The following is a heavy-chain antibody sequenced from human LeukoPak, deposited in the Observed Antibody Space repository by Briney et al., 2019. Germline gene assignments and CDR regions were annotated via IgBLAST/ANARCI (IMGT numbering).Heavy chain of an antibody. D-gene: IGHD3-22*01. V-gene: IGHV4-39*07. CDR2: IYYSGST. CDR1: GGSISSSSYY. CDR3: ARGLDSSGYYYYYYYMDV. Sequence: SETLSLTCTVSGGSISSSSYYWGWIRQPPGKGLEWIGSIYYSGSTYYNPSLKSRVTISVDTSKNQFSLKLSSVTAADTAVYYCARGLDSSGYYYYYYYMDVWGKGTTVAVSS. J-gene: IGHJ6*03.